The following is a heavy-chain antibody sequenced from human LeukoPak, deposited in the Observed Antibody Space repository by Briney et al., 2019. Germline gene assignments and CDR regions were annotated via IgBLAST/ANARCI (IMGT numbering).Heavy chain of an antibody. Sequence: GASVKVSCKASGYTFTGYYMHWVRQAPGQGLEWMGWINPNSGGTNYAQKFQGWVTMTWDTSISTAYMELSRLRSDDTAVYYCARGRYYYDSSGPWGYWGQGTLVTVSS. CDR1: GYTFTGYY. V-gene: IGHV1-2*04. J-gene: IGHJ4*02. CDR2: INPNSGGT. D-gene: IGHD3-22*01. CDR3: ARGRYYYDSSGPWGY.